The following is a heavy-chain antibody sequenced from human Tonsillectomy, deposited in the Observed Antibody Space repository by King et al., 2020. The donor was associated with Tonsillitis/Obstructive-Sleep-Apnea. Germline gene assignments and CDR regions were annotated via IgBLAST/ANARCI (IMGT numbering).Heavy chain of an antibody. D-gene: IGHD6-19*01. J-gene: IGHJ6*03. CDR3: AKGLEGAGCPTGYYYYNMDV. CDR1: GFIFDDYA. Sequence: VQLVESGGGLVQPGRSLRLSCAASGFIFDDYAMHWVRQAPGKGLEWVSGISWSSGRIGYADSVKGRFIISRDTAKNSLYLQMKSLRVEDTALYFCAKGLEGAGCPTGYYYYNMDVWGKGTTVTVSS. V-gene: IGHV3-9*01. CDR2: ISWSSGRI.